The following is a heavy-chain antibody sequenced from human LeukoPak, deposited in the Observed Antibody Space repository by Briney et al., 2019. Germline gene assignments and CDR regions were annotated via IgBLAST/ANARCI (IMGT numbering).Heavy chain of an antibody. CDR2: TYTSGST. Sequence: NPSETLSLTCTASGGSISGFYWSWIRQPAGKGLEYIGRTYTSGSTNYNPSLKSRVTMSLDTSKNQFSLKLSSVTAADTAVYYWARVKLSHRYSYGYNPYYFDYWGQGTLVTVSA. D-gene: IGHD5-18*01. CDR1: GGSISGFY. V-gene: IGHV4-4*07. CDR3: ARVKLSHRYSYGYNPYYFDY. J-gene: IGHJ4*02.